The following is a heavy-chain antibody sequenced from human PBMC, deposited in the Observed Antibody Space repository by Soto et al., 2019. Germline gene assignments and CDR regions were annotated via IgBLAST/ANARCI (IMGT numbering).Heavy chain of an antibody. Sequence: ASVKVSCKASGFTFSGEFIHWVRQPTGQGLEWMGWINPDSGDTSYTQKFQGRVTMTRDTSINTFYLELSRLRSYDTAVYYCARVPPFYGDYSYYYYGLDVWGPGTTVTVS. D-gene: IGHD4-17*01. CDR2: INPDSGDT. CDR3: ARVPPFYGDYSYYYYGLDV. CDR1: GFTFSGEF. V-gene: IGHV1-2*02. J-gene: IGHJ6*02.